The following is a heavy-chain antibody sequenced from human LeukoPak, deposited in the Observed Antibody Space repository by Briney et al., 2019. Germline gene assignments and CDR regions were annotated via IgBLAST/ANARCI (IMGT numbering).Heavy chain of an antibody. D-gene: IGHD3-3*01. CDR3: ARAVRDDFWSGYLY. J-gene: IGHJ4*02. CDR2: IYYSGST. Sequence: SETLSLTCTVSGGSISSYYWSWIRQPPGKGLEWIGYIYYSGSTNYNPSLKSRVTISVDTSKNQFPLKLNSVTAADTAVYYCARAVRDDFWSGYLYWGQGTLVTVSS. CDR1: GGSISSYY. V-gene: IGHV4-59*01.